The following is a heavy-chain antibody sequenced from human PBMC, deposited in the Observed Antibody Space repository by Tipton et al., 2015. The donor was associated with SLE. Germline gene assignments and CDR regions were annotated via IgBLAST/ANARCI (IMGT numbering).Heavy chain of an antibody. V-gene: IGHV4-61*02. CDR3: ARDLAYCSSTSCFDYFDY. CDR1: GGSISSGSYY. CDR2: IYTSGST. D-gene: IGHD2-2*01. Sequence: TLSLTCTVSGGSISSGSYYWSWIRQPVGKGLEWIGRIYTSGSTNYNPSLKSRVTISVDTSKTQFSLKLTSVTAADTAVYYCARDLAYCSSTSCFDYFDYWGQGTLVTVSS. J-gene: IGHJ4*02.